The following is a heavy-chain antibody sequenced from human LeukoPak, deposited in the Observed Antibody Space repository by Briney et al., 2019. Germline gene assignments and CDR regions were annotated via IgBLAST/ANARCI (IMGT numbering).Heavy chain of an antibody. CDR1: GFTFDDYA. J-gene: IGHJ4*02. D-gene: IGHD3-10*01. V-gene: IGHV3-9*01. CDR3: EKDASYGAGGEVYYFDN. CDR2: ISWNSGSI. Sequence: GRSLRLSCAASGFTFDDYAMHWVRQAPGKGLEWVSGISWNSGSIGYADSVKGRFTISRDNAKNSLYLQKNSLRAEDTALYYGEKDASYGAGGEVYYFDNWGQGTLVTVSS.